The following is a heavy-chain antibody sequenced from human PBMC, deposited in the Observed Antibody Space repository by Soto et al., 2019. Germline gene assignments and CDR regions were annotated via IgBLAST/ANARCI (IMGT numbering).Heavy chain of an antibody. D-gene: IGHD6-25*01. Sequence: PSETLSLTCTVSGGSISSYYWNWIRQTAGKGLEWIGRIYTSGSTNYNPSLKSRVTMSVDTSKNQFSLKLKSVTPADTAVYYCARDVQQRLENYYYYYAMDVWGQGTTVTVSS. CDR2: IYTSGST. CDR3: ARDVQQRLENYYYYYAMDV. J-gene: IGHJ6*02. CDR1: GGSISSYY. V-gene: IGHV4-4*07.